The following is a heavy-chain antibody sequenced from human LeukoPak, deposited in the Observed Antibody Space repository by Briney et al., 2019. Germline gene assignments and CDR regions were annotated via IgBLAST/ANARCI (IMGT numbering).Heavy chain of an antibody. J-gene: IGHJ5*02. V-gene: IGHV4-4*07. CDR2: IYTSGST. CDR3: ARGTQVWFGQQNWFDP. CDR1: GGSISSYY. Sequence: SSETLSLTCTVSGGSISSYYWSWIRQPAGKGLEWIGRIYTSGSTNYNPSLKSRVTMSVDTSKNQLSLKLSSVTAADTAVYYCARGTQVWFGQQNWFDPWGQGTLVTVSS. D-gene: IGHD5-18*01.